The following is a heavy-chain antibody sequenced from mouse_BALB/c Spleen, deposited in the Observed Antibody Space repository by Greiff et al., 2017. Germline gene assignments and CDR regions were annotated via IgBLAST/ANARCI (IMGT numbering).Heavy chain of an antibody. J-gene: IGHJ4*01. CDR2: ISTYYGDA. Sequence: QVQLQQSGAELVRPGVSVKISCKGSGYTFTDYAMHWVKQSHAKSLEWIGVISTYYGDASYNQKFKGKATMTVDKSSSTAYMELRSLTSEDTAVYYCARSRGAMDYWGQGTSVTVSS. CDR1: GYTFTDYA. V-gene: IGHV1S137*01. CDR3: ARSRGAMDY.